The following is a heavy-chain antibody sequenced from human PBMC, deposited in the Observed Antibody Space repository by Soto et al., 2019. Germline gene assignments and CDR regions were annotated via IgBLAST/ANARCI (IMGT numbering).Heavy chain of an antibody. D-gene: IGHD3-10*01. CDR1: GGSISSGGYS. CDR2: IYHSGST. Sequence: QLQLQESGSGLVKPSQTLSLTCAVSGGSISSGGYSWSWIRQPPGKGLEWIGYIYHSGSTYYNPSIKSRVTISVDRSTNQFSLKLSSVTAADTAVYYCARAIGWFGELLGGYYFDYWGQGTLVTVSS. V-gene: IGHV4-30-2*01. CDR3: ARAIGWFGELLGGYYFDY. J-gene: IGHJ4*02.